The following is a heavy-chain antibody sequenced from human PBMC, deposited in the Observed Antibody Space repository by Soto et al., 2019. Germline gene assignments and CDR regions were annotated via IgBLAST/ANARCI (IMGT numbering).Heavy chain of an antibody. J-gene: IGHJ4*02. CDR1: RFTFSRYG. V-gene: IGHV3-30*18. D-gene: IGHD3-10*01. Sequence: GGSLRLSCAASRFTFSRYGMHWVRQAPGKGLEWVAVISYDGSNKYYADSVKGRFTISRDNSKNTLYLQMNSLRAEDTAVYHCAKAFTSNQYGSGTHLDYWGQGTLVTVSS. CDR3: AKAFTSNQYGSGTHLDY. CDR2: ISYDGSNK.